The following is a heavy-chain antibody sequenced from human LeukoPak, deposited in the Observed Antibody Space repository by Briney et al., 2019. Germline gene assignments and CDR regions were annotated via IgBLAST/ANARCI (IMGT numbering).Heavy chain of an antibody. D-gene: IGHD3-9*01. CDR3: AKHIPPYEILTGADY. CDR1: GFTFDDYA. J-gene: IGHJ4*02. V-gene: IGHV3-43D*03. Sequence: GGSLRLSCAASGFTFDDYAMHWVRQAPLNGLEWVSLISWDGGSTYYADSVKGRLTISRDNSKNSLYLQMNSLRAEDTALYYCAKHIPPYEILTGADYWGQGTLVTVSS. CDR2: ISWDGGST.